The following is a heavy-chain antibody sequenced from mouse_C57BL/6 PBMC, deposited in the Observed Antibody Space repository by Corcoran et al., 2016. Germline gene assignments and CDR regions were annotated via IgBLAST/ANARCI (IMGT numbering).Heavy chain of an antibody. D-gene: IGHD1-1*01. CDR2: IYPGDGDT. J-gene: IGHJ4*01. Sequence: QVQLQQSGAELVKPGASVKISCKASGYAFSSYWMNWVKQRPGKGLEWIGQIYPGDGDTNYNGKFKGKATLTADKSSSTAYMQLNSLTSEDSAVYFCARTTVRDYYAMDYWGQGTSVTVSS. CDR1: GYAFSSYW. V-gene: IGHV1-80*01. CDR3: ARTTVRDYYAMDY.